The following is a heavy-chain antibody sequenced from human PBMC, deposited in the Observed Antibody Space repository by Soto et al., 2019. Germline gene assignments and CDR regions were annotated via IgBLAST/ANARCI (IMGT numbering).Heavy chain of an antibody. CDR2: IIPIFGTA. V-gene: IGHV1-69*13. CDR3: ARGTSNYHDSSGYYYFDY. D-gene: IGHD3-22*01. J-gene: IGHJ4*02. CDR1: GGTFSSYA. Sequence: SVKVSCKASGGTFSSYAISWVRQAPGQGLEWMGGIIPIFGTANYAQKFQGRVTITADESTSTAYMELSSLRSEDTAVYYCARGTSNYHDSSGYYYFDYWGQGTMVTVYS.